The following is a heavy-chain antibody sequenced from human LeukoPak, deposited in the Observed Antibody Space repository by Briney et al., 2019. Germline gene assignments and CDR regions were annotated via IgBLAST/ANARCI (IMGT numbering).Heavy chain of an antibody. CDR1: GYTFTGHY. V-gene: IGHV1-2*02. D-gene: IGHD4-23*01. Sequence: ASVKVSCKASGYTFTGHYMHWVRQAPGQGLEWMGWINPNSDGTHYAQKFQGRVTMTRDTSISTTYMELSRLRSDDTAVYYCARETTVVTPGGDYWGQGTLVTVSS. CDR2: INPNSDGT. J-gene: IGHJ4*02. CDR3: ARETTVVTPGGDY.